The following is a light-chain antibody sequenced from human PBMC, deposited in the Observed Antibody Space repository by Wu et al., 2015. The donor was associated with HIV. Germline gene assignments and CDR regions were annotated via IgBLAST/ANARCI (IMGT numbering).Light chain of an antibody. Sequence: EIVLTQSPATLSLSPGRRATLSCRASQSIDSDLGWYQQRPGQAPRLLIYDASNRATGIPARFSGSGSGTEFTLTISSLQPDDFATYSCQQYYSYSWTFGQGTKVEIK. CDR3: QQYYSYSWT. J-gene: IGKJ1*01. V-gene: IGKV3-11*01. CDR1: QSIDSD. CDR2: DAS.